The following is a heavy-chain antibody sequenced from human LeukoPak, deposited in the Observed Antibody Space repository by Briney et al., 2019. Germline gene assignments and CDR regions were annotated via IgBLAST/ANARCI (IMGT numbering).Heavy chain of an antibody. D-gene: IGHD1-26*01. CDR2: IIPIFGTA. V-gene: IGHV1-69*13. Sequence: ASVKVSCKASGGTFISYAISWVRQAPGQGLEWMGGIIPIFGTANYAQKFQGRVTITADESTSTAYMELSSLRSEDTAVYYCARGWEPYYYYGMDVWGQGTTVTVSS. CDR3: ARGWEPYYYYGMDV. CDR1: GGTFISYA. J-gene: IGHJ6*02.